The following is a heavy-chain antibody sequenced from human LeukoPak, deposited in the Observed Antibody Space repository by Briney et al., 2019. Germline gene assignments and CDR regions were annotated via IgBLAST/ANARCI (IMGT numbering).Heavy chain of an antibody. V-gene: IGHV3-74*01. CDR2: INYDGDTK. D-gene: IGHD1-14*01. CDR3: ARPYKSRPDGYYFEY. CDR1: GFTFSNFW. J-gene: IGHJ4*02. Sequence: PGGSLRLSCAASGFTFSNFWRHWVRQTPGKGLLWVARINYDGDTKYYADSVKGLFTISRDNTKKTLYLQLNSLRAEDTAFYYFARPYKSRPDGYYFEYWGQGALVTVSS.